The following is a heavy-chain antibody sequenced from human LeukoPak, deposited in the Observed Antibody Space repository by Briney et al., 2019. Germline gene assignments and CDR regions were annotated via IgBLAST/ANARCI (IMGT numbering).Heavy chain of an antibody. D-gene: IGHD1-7*01. V-gene: IGHV3-23*01. CDR1: DFTFSIYA. CDR3: ARGLQYNWNYNWFDP. J-gene: IGHJ5*02. CDR2: ISRSSTNT. Sequence: GGSLRLSCTASDFTFSIYAMGWVRQAPGKGLEWVSAISRSSTNTYYADSVKGRFTISRDNSKNTLYLQMNSLRAEDTAVYYCARGLQYNWNYNWFDPWGQGTLVTVSS.